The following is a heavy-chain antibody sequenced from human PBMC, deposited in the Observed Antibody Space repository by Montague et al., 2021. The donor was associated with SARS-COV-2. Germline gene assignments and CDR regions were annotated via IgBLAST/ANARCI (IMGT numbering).Heavy chain of an antibody. V-gene: IGHV4-59*01. D-gene: IGHD4-23*01. CDR1: GGSITGYY. CDR2: ISDGGAA. CDR3: ARDHPYGGPRGAYDI. J-gene: IGHJ3*02. Sequence: SETLSLTCTVSGGSITGYYWSWLRRSPGKGLEWIAYISDGGAANYNPSLGSRVTISTDTSKNQLSLKVNSVTAADTAVYYCARDHPYGGPRGAYDIWGQGTLVTVSS.